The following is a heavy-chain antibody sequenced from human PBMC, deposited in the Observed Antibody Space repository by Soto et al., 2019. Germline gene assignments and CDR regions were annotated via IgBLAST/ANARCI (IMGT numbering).Heavy chain of an antibody. CDR1: GFTFSSYW. V-gene: IGHV3-7*03. Sequence: PGGSLRLSCAASGFTFSSYWMSGVRQAPGKGLEWVANIKQDGSEKYYVDSVKGRFTISRDNAKNSLYLQMNSLRAEDTAVYYCARVGCSSTSCYHTTLYYYYGMDVWGQGTTVTVSS. D-gene: IGHD2-2*01. CDR2: IKQDGSEK. CDR3: ARVGCSSTSCYHTTLYYYYGMDV. J-gene: IGHJ6*02.